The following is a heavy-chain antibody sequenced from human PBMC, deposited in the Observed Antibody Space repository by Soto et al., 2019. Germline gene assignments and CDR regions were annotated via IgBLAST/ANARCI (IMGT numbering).Heavy chain of an antibody. V-gene: IGHV1-3*01. D-gene: IGHD3-16*01. CDR2: INAGNGHT. J-gene: IGHJ5*02. Sequence: ASVKVSCKASGYTFPVYAIHWVRQAPGQRPEWVGWINAGNGHTKYSQKFQGRVTITRDTSARTAYMELSSLISEDTAVYYRARLNGGFDPWGQGTLVTVSS. CDR3: ARLNGGFDP. CDR1: GYTFPVYA.